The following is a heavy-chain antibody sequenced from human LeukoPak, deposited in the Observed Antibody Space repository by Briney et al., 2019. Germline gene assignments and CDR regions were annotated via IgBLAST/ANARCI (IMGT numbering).Heavy chain of an antibody. CDR2: ISAYNGYT. CDR1: GYTFTTYD. Sequence: ASVKVSCKTSGYTFTTYDINWVRQAPGQGLEWMGRISAYNGYTNYGQKFQGRVTMTTDTPTSTAYMELRSLRSDDTAVYYCARVGTGTLFFDAWGEGTLVTASS. CDR3: ARVGTGTLFFDA. D-gene: IGHD1/OR15-1a*01. V-gene: IGHV1-18*01. J-gene: IGHJ4*02.